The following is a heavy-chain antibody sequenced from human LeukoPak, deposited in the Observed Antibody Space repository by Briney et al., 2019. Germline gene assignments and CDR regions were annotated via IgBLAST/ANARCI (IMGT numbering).Heavy chain of an antibody. Sequence: KPSETLSLTCAVYGGSFSGYYWSWIRQPPGKGLEWIGKINHSGSTNYNPSLKSRFTISVDTSKNQFSLKLSSVTAADTAVYYCARGTGIAVAADYWYFDLWGRGTLVTVSS. D-gene: IGHD6-19*01. CDR1: GGSFSGYY. CDR2: INHSGST. J-gene: IGHJ2*01. CDR3: ARGTGIAVAADYWYFDL. V-gene: IGHV4-34*01.